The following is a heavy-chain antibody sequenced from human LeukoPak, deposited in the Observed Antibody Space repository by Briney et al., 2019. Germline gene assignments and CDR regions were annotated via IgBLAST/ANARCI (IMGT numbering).Heavy chain of an antibody. V-gene: IGHV4-31*02. CDR2: IYYSGST. CDR1: GFTFSSHAIH. CDR3: AREVGPVAGTGCWFDP. Sequence: LRLSCAVSGFTFSSHAIHWIRQHPGKGLEWIGYIYYSGSTYYNPSLKSRVTISVDTSKNQFSLKLSSVTAADTAVYYCAREVGPVAGTGCWFDPWGQGTLVTVSS. J-gene: IGHJ5*02. D-gene: IGHD6-19*01.